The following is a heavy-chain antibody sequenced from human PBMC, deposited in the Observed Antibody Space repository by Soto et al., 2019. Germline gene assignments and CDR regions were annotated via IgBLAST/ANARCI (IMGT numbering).Heavy chain of an antibody. CDR3: AHIVVAGLGYYFDY. D-gene: IGHD6-19*01. V-gene: IGHV2-5*02. CDR1: GFSLSSTRMA. CDR2: IYWDVDK. Sequence: QITLKESGPTLVKPTQTLTLTCTFSGFSLSSTRMAVGWIRQPQGKALEWLALIYWDVDKRYSPFLKSRLTITKDTSKNQVVLTMSSMDPVYTARYYCAHIVVAGLGYYFDYWGQGTLVTVSS. J-gene: IGHJ4*02.